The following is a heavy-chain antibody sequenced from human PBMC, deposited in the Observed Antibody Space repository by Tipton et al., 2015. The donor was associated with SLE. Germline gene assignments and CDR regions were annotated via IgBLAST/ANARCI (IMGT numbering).Heavy chain of an antibody. CDR1: GGSFSGYY. CDR2: ISHRGAT. D-gene: IGHD4-23*01. Sequence: TLSLTCAVYGGSFSGYYWSWIRQPPGKGLERIGEISHRGATNYNPSIKNRVTISIDTSKNQCSLGLTSVTAPDTAVYHCARPRGNSRPNWSFDVSGRGTLVTVSS. CDR3: ARPRGNSRPNWSFDV. J-gene: IGHJ2*01. V-gene: IGHV4-34*01.